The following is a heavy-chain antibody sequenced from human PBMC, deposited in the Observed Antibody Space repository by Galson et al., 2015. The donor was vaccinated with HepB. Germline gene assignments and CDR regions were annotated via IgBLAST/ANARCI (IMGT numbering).Heavy chain of an antibody. D-gene: IGHD2-2*01. J-gene: IGHJ6*03. CDR3: ARESVVVPAAAISYYYYYYMDV. Sequence: SLRLSCAASGFTFSSYAMHWVRQAPGKGLEWVAVISYDGSNKYYADSVKGRFTISRDNSKNTLYLQMNSLRAEDTAVYYCARESVVVPAAAISYYYYYYMDVWGKGTTVTVSS. CDR2: ISYDGSNK. CDR1: GFTFSSYA. V-gene: IGHV3-30-3*01.